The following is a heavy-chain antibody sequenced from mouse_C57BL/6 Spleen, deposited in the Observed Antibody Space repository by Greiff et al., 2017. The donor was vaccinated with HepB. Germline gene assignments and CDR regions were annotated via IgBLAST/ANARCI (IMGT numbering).Heavy chain of an antibody. Sequence: QVQLQQPGAELVMPGASVKLSCKASGYTFTSYWMHWVKQRPGQGLEWIGEIDPSDSYTNYNQKFKGKSTLTVDKSSSTAYMQLSSLTSEDSAVYYCAREGDDSRWFAYWGQGTLVTVSA. D-gene: IGHD2-4*01. CDR1: GYTFTSYW. CDR2: IDPSDSYT. CDR3: AREGDDSRWFAY. J-gene: IGHJ3*01. V-gene: IGHV1-69*01.